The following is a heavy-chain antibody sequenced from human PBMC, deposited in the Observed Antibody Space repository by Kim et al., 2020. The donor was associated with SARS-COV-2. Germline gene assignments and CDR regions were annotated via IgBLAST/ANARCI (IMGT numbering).Heavy chain of an antibody. Sequence: GGSLRLSCAASGFTFSSYAMHWVRQAPGKGLEYVSAISSNGGSTYYADSVKGRFTISRDNSKNTLYLQMGSLRAEDMAVYYCARSRGLYGKTGYFDYWGQGTLVTVSS. V-gene: IGHV3-64*02. D-gene: IGHD2-15*01. CDR3: ARSRGLYGKTGYFDY. CDR1: GFTFSSYA. CDR2: ISSNGGST. J-gene: IGHJ4*02.